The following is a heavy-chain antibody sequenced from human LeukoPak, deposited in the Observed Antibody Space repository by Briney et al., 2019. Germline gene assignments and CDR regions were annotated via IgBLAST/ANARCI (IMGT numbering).Heavy chain of an antibody. V-gene: IGHV3-74*01. Sequence: PGGSLRLSCAAPGFTFSSYWMHWVRQAPGKGLVWVSRINSDGSSPSYADSVKGRFTISRDNAKNTLYLQMNSLRAEDTAVYYCARVGYYDFWSGYSFYYYYGMDVWGQGTTVTVSS. D-gene: IGHD3-3*01. J-gene: IGHJ6*02. CDR1: GFTFSSYW. CDR3: ARVGYYDFWSGYSFYYYYGMDV. CDR2: INSDGSSP.